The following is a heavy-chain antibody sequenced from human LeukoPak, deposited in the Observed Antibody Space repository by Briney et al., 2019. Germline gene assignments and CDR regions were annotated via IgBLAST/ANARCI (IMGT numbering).Heavy chain of an antibody. CDR2: ISSSSSYI. Sequence: GGSLRLSCAASGFTFSTYGMHWVRQAPGKGLEWVSSISSSSSYIYYADSVKGRFTISRDNSKNTLYLQMNSLRAEDTAVYYCAKDRRNYYDSSGYLFSDAFDIWGQGTMVTVSS. CDR1: GFTFSTYG. J-gene: IGHJ3*02. CDR3: AKDRRNYYDSSGYLFSDAFDI. V-gene: IGHV3-21*01. D-gene: IGHD3-22*01.